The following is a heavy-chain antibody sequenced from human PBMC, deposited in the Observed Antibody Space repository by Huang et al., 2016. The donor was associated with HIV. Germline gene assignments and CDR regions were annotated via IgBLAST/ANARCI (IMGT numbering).Heavy chain of an antibody. Sequence: QLMEAGGGLVRPGGSLRLSCGVSGFTFDGFWMSWVRQAPGRGLEWVANINQDGSDAYYVESVRGRFTSSRDNSKNSLYLQMNGLTDEDTAMYFCARDGPEYSNYLDFWGPGTLVTV. J-gene: IGHJ4*02. D-gene: IGHD4-4*01. CDR2: INQDGSDA. V-gene: IGHV3-7*01. CDR3: ARDGPEYSNYLDF. CDR1: GFTFDGFW.